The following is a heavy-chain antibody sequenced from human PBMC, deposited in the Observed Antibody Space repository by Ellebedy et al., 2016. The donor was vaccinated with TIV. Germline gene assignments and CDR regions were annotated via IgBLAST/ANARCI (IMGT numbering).Heavy chain of an antibody. CDR1: GFTFSSYG. D-gene: IGHD3-10*01. J-gene: IGHJ4*02. CDR2: ISYDGSNK. Sequence: GGSLRLXCAASGFTFSSYGMHWVRQAPGKGLEWVAVISYDGSNKYYADSVKGRFTISRDNSKNTLYLQMNSLRAEDTAVYYCAKDRGYYYGSGSYLDYWGQGTLVTVSS. CDR3: AKDRGYYYGSGSYLDY. V-gene: IGHV3-30*18.